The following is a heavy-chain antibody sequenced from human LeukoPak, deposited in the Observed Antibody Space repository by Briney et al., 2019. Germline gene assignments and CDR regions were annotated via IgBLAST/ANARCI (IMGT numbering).Heavy chain of an antibody. D-gene: IGHD1-1*01. CDR1: GYSFTSYW. CDR2: IYPGDSDT. CDR3: ARRSRYNQYNWFDP. J-gene: IGHJ5*02. Sequence: GESLKISCKGSGYSFTSYWIGWVRQMPGKGLEWMGIIYPGDSDTRYSPSFQGQVTISADKSISTAYLQWSSLKASNTAIYYCARRSRYNQYNWFDPWGQGTLVTVSS. V-gene: IGHV5-51*01.